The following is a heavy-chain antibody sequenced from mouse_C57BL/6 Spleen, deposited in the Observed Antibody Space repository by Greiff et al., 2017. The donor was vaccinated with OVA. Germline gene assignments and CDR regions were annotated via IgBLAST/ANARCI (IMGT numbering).Heavy chain of an antibody. CDR1: GYAFSSYW. D-gene: IGHD4-1*01. CDR2: IYPGDGDT. Sequence: QVQLQQSGAELVKPGASVKISCKASGYAFSSYWMNWVKQRPGKGLEWIGQIYPGDGDTNYNGKFKGKATLTADKSSSTAYMQLSSLTSEDSAVYCCARRGTGYAMDYWGQGTSVTVSS. J-gene: IGHJ4*01. V-gene: IGHV1-80*01. CDR3: ARRGTGYAMDY.